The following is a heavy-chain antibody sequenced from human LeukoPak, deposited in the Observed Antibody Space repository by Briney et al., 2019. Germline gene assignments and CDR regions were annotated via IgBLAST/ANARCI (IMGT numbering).Heavy chain of an antibody. V-gene: IGHV1-69*04. CDR1: GCSFSSYA. D-gene: IGHD4-17*01. CDR3: ARPSWGHDYGDYFGAFDI. Sequence: SVTVSFKASGCSFSSYAISWVRQAPAQGLEWVGRIIPILGIANYAQKFQGRVTITAHKSTSTAYMELSSLRSEDTAVYDCARPSWGHDYGDYFGAFDIWGQGTMVTVSS. CDR2: IIPILGIA. J-gene: IGHJ3*02.